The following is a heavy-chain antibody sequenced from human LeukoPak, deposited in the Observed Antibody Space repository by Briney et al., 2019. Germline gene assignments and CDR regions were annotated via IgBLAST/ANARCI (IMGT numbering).Heavy chain of an antibody. CDR1: GFSFRDYY. D-gene: IGHD4/OR15-4a*01. V-gene: IGHV3-11*01. CDR3: ARHMVITPFDS. Sequence: GGSLRLSCAASGFSFRDYYFSWIRQAPGQGLEWLSFISASGNITHYEDSVKGRFTISRDDAKNSVFLQMNSLKTEDTALYYCARHMVITPFDSWGQGTLVTVSS. J-gene: IGHJ4*02. CDR2: ISASGNIT.